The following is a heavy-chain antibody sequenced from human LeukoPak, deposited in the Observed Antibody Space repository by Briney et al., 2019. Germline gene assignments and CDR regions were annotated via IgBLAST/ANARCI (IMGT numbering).Heavy chain of an antibody. CDR2: ISAYNGNT. D-gene: IGHD3-22*01. CDR3: ARPILYYYDSSGYYDY. J-gene: IGHJ4*02. Sequence: ASVKVSCKASGSTFTSYGISWVRQAPGQGLEWMGWISAYNGNTNYAQKLQGRVTMTTDTSTSTAYMELRSLRSDDTAVYYCARPILYYYDSSGYYDYWGQATLVTVSS. CDR1: GSTFTSYG. V-gene: IGHV1-18*01.